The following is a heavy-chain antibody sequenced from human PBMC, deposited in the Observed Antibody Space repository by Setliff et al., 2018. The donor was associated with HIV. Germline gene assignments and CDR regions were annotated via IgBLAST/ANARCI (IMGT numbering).Heavy chain of an antibody. J-gene: IGHJ5*02. V-gene: IGHV4-39*07. CDR2: IYYSGNT. CDR1: GGSISSSSYY. CDR3: AKDKGSSGWSA. Sequence: SETLSLTCTVSGGSISSSSYYWGWIRQPPGKGLEWIGNIYYSGNTYYNPSLKSRVTVSVDTSKNQFSLTLNSVTAADTAVYYCAKDKGSSGWSAWGQGTLVTAPQ. D-gene: IGHD6-19*01.